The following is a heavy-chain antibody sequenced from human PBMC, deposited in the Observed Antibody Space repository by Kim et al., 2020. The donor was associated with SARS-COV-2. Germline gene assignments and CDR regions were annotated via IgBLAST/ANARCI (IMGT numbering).Heavy chain of an antibody. Sequence: YADSVKGRFTVSRDNSESTLSLQMNSLRHEDTAVYYCAKDVRTASSPFDSWGQGTLVTVSS. CDR3: AKDVRTASSPFDS. V-gene: IGHV3-30*02. D-gene: IGHD3-10*02. J-gene: IGHJ4*02.